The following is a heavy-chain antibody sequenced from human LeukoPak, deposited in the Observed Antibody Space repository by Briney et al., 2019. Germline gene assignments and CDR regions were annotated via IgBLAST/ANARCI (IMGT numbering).Heavy chain of an antibody. Sequence: GGSLRHSCAASGFIFSDYYKSWIRQAPGKGLEWVSYISKSGNTIYYADSVKGRFTISRDNAKNSLYLHMNSLRADDTAVYYCARDTRSLIDYWGQGTLVTVSS. J-gene: IGHJ4*02. CDR2: ISKSGNTI. V-gene: IGHV3-11*04. CDR1: GFIFSDYY. CDR3: ARDTRSLIDY. D-gene: IGHD1-26*01.